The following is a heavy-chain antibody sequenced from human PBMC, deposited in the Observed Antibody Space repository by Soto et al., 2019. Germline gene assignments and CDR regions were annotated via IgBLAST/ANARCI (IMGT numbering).Heavy chain of an antibody. D-gene: IGHD3-16*02. V-gene: IGHV4-30-4*01. CDR2: IYYSGST. CDR1: GGSISSGDYY. J-gene: IGHJ4*02. Sequence: QVQLQESGPGLVKPSQTLSLTCTVSGGSISSGDYYWSWIRQPPGKGLEWIGYIYYSGSTYYNPSLKSRVTISVETSQNQFSLKLSSVTAADTAVYYCARVWVRLGELSLYYFDYWGQGTLVTVSS. CDR3: ARVWVRLGELSLYYFDY.